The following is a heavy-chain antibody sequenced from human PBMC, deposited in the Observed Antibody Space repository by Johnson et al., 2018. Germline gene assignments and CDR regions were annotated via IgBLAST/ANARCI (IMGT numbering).Heavy chain of an antibody. V-gene: IGHV3-48*01. Sequence: VQLVQSGGGLVQTGGSLRLSCAASGFTFSRYSMNWVRQAPGKGLEWLSYISSSGSSIYYADSVKGRFTISRDNAKNSLFLQMNSPRAADTAVYYCARDGNVFDIWGQGTMVTVSS. J-gene: IGHJ3*02. CDR1: GFTFSRYS. CDR2: ISSSGSSI. D-gene: IGHD1-26*01. CDR3: ARDGNVFDI.